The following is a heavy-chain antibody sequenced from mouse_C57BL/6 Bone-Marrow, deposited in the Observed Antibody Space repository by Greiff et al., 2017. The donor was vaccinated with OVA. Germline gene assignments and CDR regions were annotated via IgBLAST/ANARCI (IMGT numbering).Heavy chain of an antibody. CDR1: GYAFSSSW. Sequence: VKLQESGPELVKPGASVKISCKASGYAFSSSWMNWVKQRPGKGLEWIGRIYPGDGDTNYNGKLKGKATLTADKSTSTAYMQLSSLTSEDSAVYFCASLGITTFDYWGQGTTLTVSS. CDR2: IYPGDGDT. CDR3: ASLGITTFDY. V-gene: IGHV1-82*01. J-gene: IGHJ2*01. D-gene: IGHD1-1*01.